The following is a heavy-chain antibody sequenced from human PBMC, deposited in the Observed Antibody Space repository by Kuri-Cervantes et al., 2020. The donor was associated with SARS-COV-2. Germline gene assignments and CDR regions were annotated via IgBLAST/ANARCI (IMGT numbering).Heavy chain of an antibody. V-gene: IGHV4-59*08. J-gene: IGHJ3*02. CDR3: ARVGGSGYDAFDI. Sequence: GSLRLSCTVSGGSISSYYWSWIRQPPGKGLEWIGYIYYSGSTNYNPSLKSRVTISVDTSKNQFSLKLSSVTAADTAVYYCARVGGSGYDAFDIWGQGTMVTVSS. CDR1: GGSISSYY. D-gene: IGHD3-22*01. CDR2: IYYSGST.